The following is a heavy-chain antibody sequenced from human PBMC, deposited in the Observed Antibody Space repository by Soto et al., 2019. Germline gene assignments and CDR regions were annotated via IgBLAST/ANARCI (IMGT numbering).Heavy chain of an antibody. CDR3: ARALRGRYYYYYGMDV. CDR2: IGTAGDT. Sequence: EVQLVESGGGLVQPGGSLRLSCAASGFTFSSYDMHWVRQTTGKGLECVSAIGTAGDTYYPGSVKGRFTISRENAKNSLYLQMNSLRAEDTAVYYCARALRGRYYYYYGMDVWGQGTTVTVSS. J-gene: IGHJ6*02. V-gene: IGHV3-13*01. D-gene: IGHD3-16*01. CDR1: GFTFSSYD.